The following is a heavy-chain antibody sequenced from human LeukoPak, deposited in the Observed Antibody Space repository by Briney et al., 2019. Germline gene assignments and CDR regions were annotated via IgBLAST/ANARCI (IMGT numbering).Heavy chain of an antibody. V-gene: IGHV3-48*04. CDR1: GFTFSSYS. J-gene: IGHJ4*02. CDR3: ARGGDYGDYVDFAY. CDR2: ISTTGTTV. Sequence: PGGSLRLSCAASGFTFSSYSMNWVRQAPGKGLEWVSYISTTGTTVHYADSVKGRFTISRDNVKNSLYLQMNGLRAEDTAFYYCARGGDYGDYVDFAYWGQGTLVTVSS. D-gene: IGHD4-17*01.